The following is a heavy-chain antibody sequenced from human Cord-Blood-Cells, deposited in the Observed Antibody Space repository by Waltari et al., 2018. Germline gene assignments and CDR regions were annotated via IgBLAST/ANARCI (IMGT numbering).Heavy chain of an antibody. CDR1: GGSFSGYY. CDR2: INHSGST. D-gene: IGHD6-13*01. CDR3: ARGRYSSSWYRGKYGY. Sequence: QVQLQQWGAGLLKPSETLSLTCAVYGGSFSGYYWSWIRQHPGKGLEWIGEINHSGSTNYNPSLKGRVTISVDTSKNQFSLKLSSVTAADTAVYYCARGRYSSSWYRGKYGYWGQGTLVTVSS. V-gene: IGHV4-34*01. J-gene: IGHJ4*02.